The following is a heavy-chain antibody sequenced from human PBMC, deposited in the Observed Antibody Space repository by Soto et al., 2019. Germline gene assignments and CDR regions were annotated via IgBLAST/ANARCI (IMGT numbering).Heavy chain of an antibody. CDR2: IYPGDSDT. Sequence: GESLKISCKGSGYSFTSYWIGWVRQMPGKGLEWMGIIYPGDSDTRYSPSFQGQVTISADKSISTAYLQWSSLKASATAMYYCARQTYYDFWSGCRRGYYCYYMDLWGQVTTVTVSS. D-gene: IGHD3-3*01. CDR1: GYSFTSYW. CDR3: ARQTYYDFWSGCRRGYYCYYMDL. J-gene: IGHJ6*02. V-gene: IGHV5-51*01.